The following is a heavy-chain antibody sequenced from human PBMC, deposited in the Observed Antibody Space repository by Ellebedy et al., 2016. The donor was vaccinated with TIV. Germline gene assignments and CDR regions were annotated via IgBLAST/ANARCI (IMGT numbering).Heavy chain of an antibody. Sequence: ASVKVSXXASGYTFTTFDINWVRQATGQGLEWMGWLSPNIGNTGSAQKFQGRVTMTMNTSISTAYMELNSLTSEDTAVYYCARGNFGSGSQGGSWGQGTLVIVSS. D-gene: IGHD3-10*01. CDR2: LSPNIGNT. V-gene: IGHV1-8*01. CDR3: ARGNFGSGSQGGS. J-gene: IGHJ5*02. CDR1: GYTFTTFD.